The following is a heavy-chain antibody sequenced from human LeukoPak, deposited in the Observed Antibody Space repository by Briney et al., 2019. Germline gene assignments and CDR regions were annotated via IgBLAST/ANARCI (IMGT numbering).Heavy chain of an antibody. Sequence: GGSLRLSCAASAFSFNTYAMSWVRQAPGKGLEWVSGISGSGTGTYYADSVKGRFTISRDNSKNTLYLQMNSLRAEDTAVYYCARQSRSSSWYLLDFDYWGQGTLVTVSS. V-gene: IGHV3-23*01. CDR3: ARQSRSSSWYLLDFDY. CDR2: ISGSGTGT. D-gene: IGHD6-13*01. J-gene: IGHJ4*02. CDR1: AFSFNTYA.